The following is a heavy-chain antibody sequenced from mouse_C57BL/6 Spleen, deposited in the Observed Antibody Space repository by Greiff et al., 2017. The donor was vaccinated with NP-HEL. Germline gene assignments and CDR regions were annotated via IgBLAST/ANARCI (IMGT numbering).Heavy chain of an antibody. J-gene: IGHJ2*01. Sequence: EVKLMESGGGLVKPGGSLKLSCAASGFTFSSYAMSWVRQTPEKRLEWVATISDGGSYTYYPDNVKGRFTISRDNAKNNLYLQMSHLKSEDTAMYYCARDPTPPDYWGQGTTLTVSS. V-gene: IGHV5-4*01. CDR2: ISDGGSYT. CDR1: GFTFSSYA. D-gene: IGHD1-1*01. CDR3: ARDPTPPDY.